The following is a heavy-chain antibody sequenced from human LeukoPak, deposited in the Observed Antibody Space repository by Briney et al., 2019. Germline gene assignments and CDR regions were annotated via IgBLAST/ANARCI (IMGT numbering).Heavy chain of an antibody. CDR3: ARSLDIVATIVDY. D-gene: IGHD5-12*01. V-gene: IGHV3-30*04. CDR2: ISYDGSNK. J-gene: IGHJ4*02. CDR1: GFTFSSYA. Sequence: PGGSLRLSCAASGFTFSSYAMHWVRQAAGKWLGWVAVISYDGSNKYYADSVKGRFTISRDNSKNTLYLQMNSLRAEDTAVYYCARSLDIVATIVDYWGQGTLVTVSS.